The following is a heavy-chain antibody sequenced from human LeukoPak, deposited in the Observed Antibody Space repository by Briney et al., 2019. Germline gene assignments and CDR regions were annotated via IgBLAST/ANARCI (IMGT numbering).Heavy chain of an antibody. J-gene: IGHJ4*02. CDR1: GYSFTGYY. V-gene: IGHV1-2*02. CDR2: INPNSGGT. D-gene: IGHD1-26*01. CDR3: ATAWHPGATRGFDY. Sequence: GASVKVSCKTSGYSFTGYYMHWVRQAPGQGLEWMGWINPNSGGTNYAQKFQGRVTMTRDTSISTAYMELSRLRSEDTAVYYCATAWHPGATRGFDYWGQGTLVTVSS.